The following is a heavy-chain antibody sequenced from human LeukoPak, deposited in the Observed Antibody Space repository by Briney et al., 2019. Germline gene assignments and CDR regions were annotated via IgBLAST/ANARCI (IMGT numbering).Heavy chain of an antibody. Sequence: GGSLRLSCAASGFTFSDYNMRWIRQAPGKGLEWVSSISRSGSTKYYADSVQGRFTISRDNSKNTMYLQMNSLRAEETALYYCAKDGGGSWYYFDYWGQGTLVTVSS. J-gene: IGHJ4*02. CDR1: GFTFSDYN. CDR3: AKDGGGSWYYFDY. V-gene: IGHV3-11*04. CDR2: ISRSGSTK. D-gene: IGHD1-26*01.